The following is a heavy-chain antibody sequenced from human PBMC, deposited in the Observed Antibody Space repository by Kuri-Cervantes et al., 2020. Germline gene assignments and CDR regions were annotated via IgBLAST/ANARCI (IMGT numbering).Heavy chain of an antibody. J-gene: IGHJ3*02. CDR1: GGTFSSYA. CDR2: IIPIFGAA. CDR3: ARGTSGYRFGWNQGGEDGFEI. V-gene: IGHV1-69*06. D-gene: IGHD6-19*01. Sequence: GGSLRLSCKASGGTFSSYAISWVRQAPGQGLEWMGGIIPIFGAANYAQKFQGRVTIIADKSTNTAYMELSSLTSGDTAVYFCARGTSGYRFGWNQGGEDGFEIWGQGTMVTVSS.